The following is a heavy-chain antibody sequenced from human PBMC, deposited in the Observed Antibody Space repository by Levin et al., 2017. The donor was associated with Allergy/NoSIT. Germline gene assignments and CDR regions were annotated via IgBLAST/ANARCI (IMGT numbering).Heavy chain of an antibody. CDR1: GFTFSSYW. Sequence: GGSLRLSCAASGFTFSSYWMSWVRQAPGKGLEWVANIKQDGSEKYYVDSVKGRFTISRDNAKNSLYLQMNRLRAEDTAVYYCATAIVGATTRWGDFDTWGQGTMVTVSS. CDR2: IKQDGSEK. J-gene: IGHJ3*02. CDR3: ATAIVGATTRWGDFDT. V-gene: IGHV3-7*01. D-gene: IGHD1-26*01.